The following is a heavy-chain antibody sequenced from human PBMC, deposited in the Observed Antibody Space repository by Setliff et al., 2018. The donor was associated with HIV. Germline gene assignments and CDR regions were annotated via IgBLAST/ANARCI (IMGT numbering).Heavy chain of an antibody. Sequence: SETVSLTCTVSGGSISSGNYYWSWIRQPAGKGLEWIGRIYTSGSTNYNPSLKSRVTISVDTSKNQFSLKLYSVTAADTSVYYCARRWGIRGYSSWGQGTLVTVSS. CDR2: IYTSGST. V-gene: IGHV4-61*02. CDR1: GGSISSGNYY. D-gene: IGHD5-18*01. CDR3: ARRWGIRGYSS. J-gene: IGHJ5*02.